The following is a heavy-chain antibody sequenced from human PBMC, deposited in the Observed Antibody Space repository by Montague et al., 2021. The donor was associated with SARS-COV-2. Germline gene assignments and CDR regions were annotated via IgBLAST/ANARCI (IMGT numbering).Heavy chain of an antibody. J-gene: IGHJ6*02. Sequence: SQTLSLTCSVSGGSISSGSYYWSWIRQPAGKGLEWIGRIYISGSTNYNPSLKSRVTMSVDTSKNQFSLKLSSVTAADTAVYYCARTVVVPAAMSRYYGMDVWGQGTSVTVSS. D-gene: IGHD2-2*01. CDR2: IYISGST. CDR1: GGSISSGSYY. V-gene: IGHV4-61*02. CDR3: ARTVVVPAAMSRYYGMDV.